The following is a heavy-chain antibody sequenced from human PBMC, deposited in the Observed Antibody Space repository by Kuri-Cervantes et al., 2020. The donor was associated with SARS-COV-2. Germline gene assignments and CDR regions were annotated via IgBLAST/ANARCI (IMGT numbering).Heavy chain of an antibody. CDR1: GYSFTTYG. CDR3: ARDERGYSSNWFDP. Sequence: ASVKVSCKASGYSFTTYGMSWVPQAPGQGLEWMGWINPISGGTNYAQKFQGWVTMTRDTSISTAYMELSRLRSDDTAMYYCARDERGYSSNWFDPWGQGTLDTVSS. CDR2: INPISGGT. J-gene: IGHJ5*02. D-gene: IGHD6-13*01. V-gene: IGHV1-2*04.